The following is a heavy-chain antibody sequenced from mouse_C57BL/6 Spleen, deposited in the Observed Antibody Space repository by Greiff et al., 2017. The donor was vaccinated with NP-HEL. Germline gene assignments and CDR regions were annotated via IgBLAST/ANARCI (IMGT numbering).Heavy chain of an antibody. CDR3: SIYYDYDRCAY. D-gene: IGHD2-4*01. V-gene: IGHV14-1*01. CDR1: GFNIKDYY. J-gene: IGHJ3*01. Sequence: EVQLQQSGAELVRPGASVKLSCTASGFNIKDYYMHWVKQRPEQGLEWIGRIDPEDGDTEYAPKFQGKATMTADTSSNTAYLQLSSLTSEDTAVYYCSIYYDYDRCAYWGQGTLVTVSA. CDR2: IDPEDGDT.